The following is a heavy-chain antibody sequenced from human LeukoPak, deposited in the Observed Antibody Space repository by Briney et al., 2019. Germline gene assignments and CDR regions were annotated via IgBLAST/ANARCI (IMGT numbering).Heavy chain of an antibody. V-gene: IGHV3-23*01. J-gene: IGHJ2*01. CDR1: GFTFSSYA. CDR3: AKASPAGYWYFDL. CDR2: ISGSGGST. Sequence: GGSLRLSCAASGFTFSSYAISWVRQAPGKGLEWVSVISGSGGSTYYADSVKGRFTISRDNSKNTLYLQMNSLRAEDPALYYCAKASPAGYWYFDLWGRGTLVTVSS.